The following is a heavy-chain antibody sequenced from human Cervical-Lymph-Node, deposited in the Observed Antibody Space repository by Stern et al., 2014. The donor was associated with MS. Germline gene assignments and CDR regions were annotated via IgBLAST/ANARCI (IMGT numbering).Heavy chain of an antibody. Sequence: EVQLVESGGGLVQPGGSLRLSCAASGFTFSNSWMHWVRQAPGKGLVWVSRINRDGSTTTYAAAVKGRFIISRDNAKNTLYLQMSSLRAEDAAVYYCTILSGPFDHWGQGTLVTVSS. CDR3: TILSGPFDH. D-gene: IGHD3-10*01. CDR2: INRDGSTT. CDR1: GFTFSNSW. J-gene: IGHJ4*02. V-gene: IGHV3-74*01.